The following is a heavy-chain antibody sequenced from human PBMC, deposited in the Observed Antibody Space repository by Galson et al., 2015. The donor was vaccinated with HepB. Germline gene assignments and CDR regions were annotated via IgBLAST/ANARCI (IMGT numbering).Heavy chain of an antibody. D-gene: IGHD3-3*01. CDR1: GYTFTGYY. J-gene: IGHJ6*02. Sequence: SVKVSCKASGYTFTGYYMHWVRQAPGQGLEWMGWINPNSGGTNYAQKFQGRVTMTRDTSISTASMELSSLRSDDTAVYYCTTRGWSGSLYGVDVWGHGTTVTVSS. CDR3: TTRGWSGSLYGVDV. V-gene: IGHV1-2*02. CDR2: INPNSGGT.